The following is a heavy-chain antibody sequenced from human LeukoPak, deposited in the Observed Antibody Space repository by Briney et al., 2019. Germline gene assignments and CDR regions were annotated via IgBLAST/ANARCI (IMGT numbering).Heavy chain of an antibody. Sequence: PSETLSLTCAVYGGSFSGYYWSWIRQPPGKGLEWIGEINHSGSTNDNPSLKSRVSISVDTSKNQFSLKLSSVTAADTAVYYCAEGGIAAAIGYWGQGTLVNVSS. CDR2: INHSGST. CDR1: GGSFSGYY. V-gene: IGHV4-34*01. J-gene: IGHJ4*02. CDR3: AEGGIAAAIGY. D-gene: IGHD6-13*01.